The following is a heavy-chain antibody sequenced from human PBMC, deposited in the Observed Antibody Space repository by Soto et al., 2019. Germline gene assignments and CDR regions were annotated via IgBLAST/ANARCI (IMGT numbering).Heavy chain of an antibody. Sequence: QVQLVQSGAEVRKPGSSVKVSCKASGGAFSSCTINWVRQAPGQGLEWMGRIIPILGLTNYAQKFRGRVTITADTSSTTAYVELNNLRSEDTAIYYCATAYQLLEYWGQGTHVTVSS. D-gene: IGHD3-10*01. CDR1: GGAFSSCT. CDR3: ATAYQLLEY. V-gene: IGHV1-69*02. CDR2: IIPILGLT. J-gene: IGHJ4*02.